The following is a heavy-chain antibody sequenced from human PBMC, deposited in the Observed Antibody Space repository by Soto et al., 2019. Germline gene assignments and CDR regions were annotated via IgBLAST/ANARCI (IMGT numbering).Heavy chain of an antibody. D-gene: IGHD5-12*01. CDR2: IKQDGSEK. CDR1: GFAFSGYW. J-gene: IGHJ4*02. Sequence: EVQLVESGGDLVQPGGPLRLSCAASGFAFSGYWRSWVRQAPGKGLEGVANIKQDGSEKYYVDSVKGRFTISRDNAKNSLYLQMNSLRVEDTAVYYCARATSVDAYWGQGTLVTVSS. V-gene: IGHV3-7*01. CDR3: ARATSVDAY.